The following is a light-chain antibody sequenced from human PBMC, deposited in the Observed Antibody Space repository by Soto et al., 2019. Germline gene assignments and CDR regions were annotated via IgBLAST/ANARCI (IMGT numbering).Light chain of an antibody. J-gene: IGLJ1*01. CDR3: SSYTRSTSYV. CDR2: DVS. CDR1: SSDVGGYNY. Sequence: QSVLTQPASVSDSPGQSITISCTGTSSDVGGYNYVSWYQHHPGKAPRLMIYDVSNRPSGVSNRFSGSKSGNTASLIISGLQAEDEADYYCSSYTRSTSYVFGTGTKVTVL. V-gene: IGLV2-14*01.